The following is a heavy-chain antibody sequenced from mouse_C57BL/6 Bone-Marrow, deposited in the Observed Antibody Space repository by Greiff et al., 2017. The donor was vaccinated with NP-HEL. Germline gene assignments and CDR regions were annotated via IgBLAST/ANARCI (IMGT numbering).Heavy chain of an antibody. CDR3: ARDGDLWYFDV. J-gene: IGHJ1*03. Sequence: VQLQQSGPELVKPGASVKISCKASGYTFTDYYMNWVKQSHGKSLEWIGDINPSNGGTSYNQKFKGKATLTVDKSSSTAYMVLRSLTSEDSAVYNWARDGDLWYFDVWGTGTTVTVSS. CDR2: INPSNGGT. V-gene: IGHV1-26*01. CDR1: GYTFTDYY.